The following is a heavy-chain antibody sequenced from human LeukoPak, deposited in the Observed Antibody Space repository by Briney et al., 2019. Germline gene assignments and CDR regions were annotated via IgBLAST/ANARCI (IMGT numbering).Heavy chain of an antibody. CDR2: ISSSGSYI. J-gene: IGHJ4*02. Sequence: GGSLRLSCAASGFTFSSYSMNWVRQAPGKGLEWVSSISSSGSYIYYADSVKGRFTISRDNAKNSLYLQMNSLRAEDTAVYYCARVGGGWLVDYWGQGTLVTVSS. CDR3: ARVGGGWLVDY. D-gene: IGHD6-19*01. V-gene: IGHV3-21*01. CDR1: GFTFSSYS.